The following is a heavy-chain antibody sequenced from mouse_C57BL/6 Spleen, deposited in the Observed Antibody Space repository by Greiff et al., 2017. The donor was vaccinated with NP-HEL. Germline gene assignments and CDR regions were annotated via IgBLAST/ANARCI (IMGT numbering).Heavy chain of an antibody. Sequence: EVKVVESGGGLVKPGGSLKLSCAASGFTFSSYAMSWVRQTPEKRLEWVATISDGGSYTYYPDNVKGRFTISRDNAKTNLYLQMSHMKSEDTAMYYCARDERGTMGRAWFAYWGQGTLVTVSA. CDR3: ARDERGTMGRAWFAY. CDR2: ISDGGSYT. V-gene: IGHV5-4*01. CDR1: GFTFSSYA. J-gene: IGHJ3*01. D-gene: IGHD2-14*01.